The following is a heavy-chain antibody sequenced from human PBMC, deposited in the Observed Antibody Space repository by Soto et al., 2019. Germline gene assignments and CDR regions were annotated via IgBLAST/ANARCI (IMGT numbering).Heavy chain of an antibody. CDR3: AGDVFYYDRTGPPGY. CDR2: IWYDGSNK. CDR1: GFTFSSYG. D-gene: IGHD3-22*01. V-gene: IGHV3-33*01. J-gene: IGHJ4*02. Sequence: GGSLRLSCAASGFTFSSYGMHWVRQAPGKGLEWVAVIWYDGSNKYYADSVKGRFTISRDNSKNTLYLQMNSLRAEDTAVYYCAGDVFYYDRTGPPGYWGQGTLVTLSS.